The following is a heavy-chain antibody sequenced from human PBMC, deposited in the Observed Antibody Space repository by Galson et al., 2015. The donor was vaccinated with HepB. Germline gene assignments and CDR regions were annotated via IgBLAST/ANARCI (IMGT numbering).Heavy chain of an antibody. D-gene: IGHD3-22*01. CDR2: ISYDGSNK. CDR1: GLNLTSYG. V-gene: IGHV3-30-3*01. Sequence: CLRLSCGASGLNLTSYGMHSLRRAPGRGLEWVAVISYDGSNKYYADSVKGRFTISRDNSKNTLYLQMNSLRAEDTAVYYCARVHTYYDSSGYYYSAFDYWGQGTLVTVSS. CDR3: ARVHTYYDSSGYYYSAFDY. J-gene: IGHJ4*02.